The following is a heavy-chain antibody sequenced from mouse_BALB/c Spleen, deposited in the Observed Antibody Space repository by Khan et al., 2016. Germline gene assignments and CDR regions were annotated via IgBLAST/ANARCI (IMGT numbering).Heavy chain of an antibody. J-gene: IGHJ1*01. V-gene: IGHV1-20*02. D-gene: IGHD2-14*01. CDR3: ARYRYDAYFEV. CDR1: GYSFTDYF. CDR2: INLYNGDT. Sequence: VQLQQSGPVLVKPGASVKISCKASGYSFTDYFMNWVMQSHGKSLEWIGRINLYNGDTFYNQKFKGKATLTVDKSSNPAHLELRSLASEASAVYYCARYRYDAYFEVGGAGTTVTVSS.